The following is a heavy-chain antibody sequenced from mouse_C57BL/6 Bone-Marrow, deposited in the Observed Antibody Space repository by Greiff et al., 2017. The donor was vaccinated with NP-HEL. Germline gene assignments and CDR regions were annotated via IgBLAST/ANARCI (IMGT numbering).Heavy chain of an antibody. CDR1: GFTFSDFY. CDR2: SRNKANDYTT. D-gene: IGHD2-1*01. V-gene: IGHV7-1*01. CDR3: ARDGSPGGNRFAY. J-gene: IGHJ3*01. Sequence: EVQVVESGGGLVQSGRSLRLSCATSGFTFSDFYMEWVRQAPGKGLEWIAASRNKANDYTTEYSASVKGRFIVSRDTSQSILYLQMNALRAEDTAIYYCARDGSPGGNRFAYWGQGTLVTVSA.